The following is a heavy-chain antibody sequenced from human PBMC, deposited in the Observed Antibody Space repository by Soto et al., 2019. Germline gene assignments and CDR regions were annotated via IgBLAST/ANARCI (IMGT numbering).Heavy chain of an antibody. V-gene: IGHV3-23*01. CDR3: SKEKGYNYDYDAMYV. CDR1: GFTFSSYA. D-gene: IGHD1-1*01. Sequence: GGSLRLSCAASGFTFSSYAMSWVRQAPGKGLEWVSGISGSGGSTYYADSVKGRFTISRDNSKNTLYLQTNSLRAEDTAVYYCSKEKGYNYDYDAMYVWTQGTTVTVS. CDR2: ISGSGGST. J-gene: IGHJ6*02.